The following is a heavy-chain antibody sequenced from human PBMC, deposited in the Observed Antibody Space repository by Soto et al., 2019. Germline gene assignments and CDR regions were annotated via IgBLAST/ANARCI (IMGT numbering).Heavy chain of an antibody. CDR1: GFTFSSYA. V-gene: IGHV3-23*01. J-gene: IGHJ5*02. Sequence: EVSLRLSCAASGFTFSSYAMSWVRQAPGKGLGWVSAISGSGGSTYYADSVKGRFTISRDNSKNTLYLQMNSLRAEDTAVYYYANDMQYSSTAHRSLDPYGQGA. D-gene: IGHD6-13*01. CDR3: ANDMQYSSTAHRSLDP. CDR2: ISGSGGST.